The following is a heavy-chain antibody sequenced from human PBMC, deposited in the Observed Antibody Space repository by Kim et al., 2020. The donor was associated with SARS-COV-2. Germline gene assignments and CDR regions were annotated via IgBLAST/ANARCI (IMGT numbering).Heavy chain of an antibody. D-gene: IGHD6-19*01. Sequence: GGSLRLSCAASGFTFDDYAMHWVRQAPGKGLEWVSGISWNSGSIGYADSVKGRFTISRDNAKNSLYLQMNSLRAEDTALYYCAKEGNWRSGWQGNPYYYGMDVWGQGTTVTVSS. CDR3: AKEGNWRSGWQGNPYYYGMDV. CDR2: ISWNSGSI. V-gene: IGHV3-9*01. J-gene: IGHJ6*02. CDR1: GFTFDDYA.